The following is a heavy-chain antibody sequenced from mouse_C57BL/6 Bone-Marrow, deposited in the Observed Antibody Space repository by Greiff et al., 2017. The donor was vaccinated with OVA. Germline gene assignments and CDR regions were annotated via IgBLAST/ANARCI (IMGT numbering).Heavy chain of an antibody. V-gene: IGHV1-50*01. J-gene: IGHJ3*01. CDR1: GYTFTSYW. D-gene: IGHD1-1*01. CDR3: ARSRDYYEVWLAY. CDR2: IDPSDSYP. Sequence: VQLQQPGAELVKPGASVKLSCKASGYTFTSYWMQWVKQRPGQGLEWIGEIDPSDSYPNYNQKFKGKATLTVDTSSSTAYMQLSSLTSEDSAVYYCARSRDYYEVWLAYWGQGTLVTVSA.